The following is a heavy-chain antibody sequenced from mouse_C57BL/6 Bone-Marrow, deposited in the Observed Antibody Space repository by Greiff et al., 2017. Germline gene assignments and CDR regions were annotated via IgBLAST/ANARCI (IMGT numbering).Heavy chain of an antibody. CDR2: IYPGSGNT. J-gene: IGHJ4*01. D-gene: IGHD3-2*02. CDR1: GYTFTDYY. Sequence: VQLQQSGAELVRPGASVKLSCKASGYTFTDYYINWVKQRPGQGLEWIARIYPGSGNTYYNEKFKGKATLTAEKSSSTAYMQLSSLTSEDSAVYFCARELRLGAMDYWGQGTSVTVSS. V-gene: IGHV1-76*01. CDR3: ARELRLGAMDY.